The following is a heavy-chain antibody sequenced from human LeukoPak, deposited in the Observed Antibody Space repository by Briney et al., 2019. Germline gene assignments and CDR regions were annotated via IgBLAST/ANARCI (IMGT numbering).Heavy chain of an antibody. CDR2: IIPIFGIA. CDR1: GGTFSSFA. J-gene: IGHJ4*01. V-gene: IGHV1-69*04. D-gene: IGHD2-2*02. Sequence: GASVKVSCKASGGTFSSFAISWVRQAPGQGLEWMGRIIPIFGIANYAQKFQDRVTITADRSTSTAYMELSSLRSEDTAVYYCARDGGYCSSASCYKYFDYWGQEPWSPSPQ. CDR3: ARDGGYCSSASCYKYFDY.